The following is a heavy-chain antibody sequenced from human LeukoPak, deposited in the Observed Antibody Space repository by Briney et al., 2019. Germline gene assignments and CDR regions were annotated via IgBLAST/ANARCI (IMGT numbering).Heavy chain of an antibody. Sequence: GGSLRLSCAASGFTFSGYDMSWVRQAPGKGLEWVSYTSSSSSTIYYADSVKSRFTISRDNAKNPLYLQMNSLRAEDTAVYYCARLRYYGMDVWGQGTTVTVSS. J-gene: IGHJ6*02. CDR2: TSSSSSTI. CDR1: GFTFSGYD. CDR3: ARLRYYGMDV. V-gene: IGHV3-48*04.